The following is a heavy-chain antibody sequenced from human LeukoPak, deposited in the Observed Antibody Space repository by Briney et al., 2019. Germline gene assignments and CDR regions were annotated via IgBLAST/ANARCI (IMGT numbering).Heavy chain of an antibody. Sequence: PSETLSLTCTVSGGSISSGSYYWSWIRQPAGKGLEWIGRIHRSGSTAYNPSVKSRVTISVDTSKNQFSLKLNSVTAADMAVYYCARGGFLVQNQFDPWGQGTLVTVSS. V-gene: IGHV4-61*02. CDR3: ARGGFLVQNQFDP. J-gene: IGHJ5*02. CDR2: IHRSGST. D-gene: IGHD3-3*01. CDR1: GGSISSGSYY.